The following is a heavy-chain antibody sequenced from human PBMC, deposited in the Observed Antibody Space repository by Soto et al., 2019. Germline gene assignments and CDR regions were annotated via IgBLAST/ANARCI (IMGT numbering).Heavy chain of an antibody. Sequence: ASVKVSCKASGYTFTNYAMHWVRQAPGQTPEWMGWINAGNGNTKFSQRFQGRVTITRDTSANIAYMELSSLTSEDTAVYDCARAGFCSTTSCSDALDIWGQGTMVTVSS. V-gene: IGHV1-3*01. J-gene: IGHJ3*02. D-gene: IGHD2-2*01. CDR2: INAGNGNT. CDR3: ARAGFCSTTSCSDALDI. CDR1: GYTFTNYA.